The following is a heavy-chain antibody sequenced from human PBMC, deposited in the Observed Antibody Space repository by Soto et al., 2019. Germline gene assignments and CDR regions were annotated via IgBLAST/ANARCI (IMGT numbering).Heavy chain of an antibody. D-gene: IGHD3-3*01. CDR1: GFTFSSYS. J-gene: IGHJ6*03. Sequence: SLRLSCAASGFTFSSYSMNCVRQAPGKGLEWVSSISSSSSYIYYADSVKGRFTISRDNAKNSLYLQMNSLRAEDTAVYYCARDRVEYYDFWSGYSTYMDVWGKGTTVTVSS. CDR2: ISSSSSYI. V-gene: IGHV3-21*01. CDR3: ARDRVEYYDFWSGYSTYMDV.